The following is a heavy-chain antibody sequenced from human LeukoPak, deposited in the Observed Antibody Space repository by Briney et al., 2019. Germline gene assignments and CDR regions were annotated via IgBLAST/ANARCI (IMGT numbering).Heavy chain of an antibody. D-gene: IGHD6-19*01. Sequence: SETLSLTCTVSGGSIGSSSYYWGWIRQPPGKELEWIGSIYYSGSTYYNPSLKSRVTISVDTSKNQFSLKLSSVTAADTAVYYCAREWVSGWRDHDAFDIWGQGTMVTVSS. CDR3: AREWVSGWRDHDAFDI. CDR1: GGSIGSSSYY. V-gene: IGHV4-39*07. J-gene: IGHJ3*02. CDR2: IYYSGST.